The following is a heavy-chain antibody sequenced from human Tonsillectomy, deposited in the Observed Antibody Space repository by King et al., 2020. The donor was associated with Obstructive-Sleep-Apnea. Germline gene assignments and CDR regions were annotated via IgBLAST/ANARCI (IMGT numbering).Heavy chain of an antibody. CDR3: ATAYRLSIVGATLIDH. D-gene: IGHD1-26*01. CDR2: FDPEYGET. Sequence: QLVQSGAEVRKPGASVKVSCKVSGYTLTKLSMHWVRQAPGKGLEWMGGFDPEYGETIYAQKFQGRVTMTEDTSTDTAYMELSSLRSEDTAVYYCATAYRLSIVGATLIDHWGQGALVTVSS. CDR1: GYTLTKLS. J-gene: IGHJ4*02. V-gene: IGHV1-24*01.